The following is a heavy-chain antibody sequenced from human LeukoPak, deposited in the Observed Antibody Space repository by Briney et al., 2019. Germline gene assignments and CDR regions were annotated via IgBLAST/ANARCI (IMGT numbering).Heavy chain of an antibody. CDR3: ARGSLSGRAFDL. V-gene: IGHV3-53*01. CDR2: IYTGGTT. J-gene: IGHJ3*01. Sequence: GGSLRLSCAASEFTVISNYMSWVRQAPGKGLEWVSIIYTGGTTSYADSVKGRFTVSGDDFKNTLSLQMNSLRAEDTAVYYCARGSLSGRAFDLWGQGTMVTVSS. CDR1: EFTVISNY.